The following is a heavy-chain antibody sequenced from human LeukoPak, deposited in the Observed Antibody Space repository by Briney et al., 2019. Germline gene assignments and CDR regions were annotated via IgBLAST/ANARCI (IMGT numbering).Heavy chain of an antibody. CDR3: AKGYYYDSSGYYYFDY. CDR1: GGTFSSYA. D-gene: IGHD3-22*01. V-gene: IGHV1-69*13. J-gene: IGHJ4*02. Sequence: GASVKVSCKASGGTFSSYAISWVRQAPGQGREWMGGIIPIFGTANYAQKFQGRVTITADESTSTAYMELSSLRSEDTAVYYCAKGYYYDSSGYYYFDYWGQGTLVTVSS. CDR2: IIPIFGTA.